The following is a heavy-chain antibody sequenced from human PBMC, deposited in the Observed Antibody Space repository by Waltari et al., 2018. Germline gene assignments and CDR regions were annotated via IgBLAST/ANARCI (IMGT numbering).Heavy chain of an antibody. Sequence: RLLQSGAEVKQSGASVKVSCQASGYTFTSLHVNWVRQAAGQGLEWMGWVDPRNGNTGYADKFQGRVTMTSDTSMSTAYMELRGLRSDDTAVYYCVRGYAHDRDGAFDIWGQGTVVTVSS. V-gene: IGHV1-8*01. CDR1: GYTFTSLH. CDR2: VDPRNGNT. CDR3: VRGYAHDRDGAFDI. J-gene: IGHJ3*02.